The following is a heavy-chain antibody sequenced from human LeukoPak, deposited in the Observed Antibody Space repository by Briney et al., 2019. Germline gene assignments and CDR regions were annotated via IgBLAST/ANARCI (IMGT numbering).Heavy chain of an antibody. J-gene: IGHJ4*02. CDR2: LYYRGDT. Sequence: SETLSLTCSVSGGSISNNNYYWGWIRQSPGRGLEWIGSLYYRGDTFYNPSLESRVTISVDTSKNQFSLNLYSVTAADTAVYYCTRRPKEPGFWSGYVDSWGQGTLVTVSS. D-gene: IGHD3-3*01. CDR1: GGSISNNNYY. CDR3: TRRPKEPGFWSGYVDS. V-gene: IGHV4-39*01.